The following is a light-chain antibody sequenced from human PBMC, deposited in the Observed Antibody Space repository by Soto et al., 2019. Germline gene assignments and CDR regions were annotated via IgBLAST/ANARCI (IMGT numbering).Light chain of an antibody. CDR3: YSTDTSDTRRGV. V-gene: IGLV3-10*01. CDR2: EDY. J-gene: IGLJ3*02. Sequence: SYELTQTPSVSVSPGQTARITCSGDALPKKYAYWYQQKSGQAPVLVIYEDYKRPSGIPERFSGSNSRTRATLTISGAQVEDEADYYCYSTDTSDTRRGVFGGGTKLTVL. CDR1: ALPKKY.